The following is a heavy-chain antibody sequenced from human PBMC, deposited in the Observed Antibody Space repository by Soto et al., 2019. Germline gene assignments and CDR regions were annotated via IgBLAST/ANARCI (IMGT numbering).Heavy chain of an antibody. CDR2: MNPNSGNT. CDR3: AGSNYYVWFDP. J-gene: IGHJ5*02. Sequence: QVQLVQSGAEVKKPGASVKVSCKASGYTFTSYDFNWVRQATGQGLEWMGWMNPNSGNTGYVQKFQGGVTMTRNTSISTAYMELSSLRSEDTAVYYCAGSNYYVWFDPWGQGTLVTVSS. D-gene: IGHD4-4*01. V-gene: IGHV1-8*01. CDR1: GYTFTSYD.